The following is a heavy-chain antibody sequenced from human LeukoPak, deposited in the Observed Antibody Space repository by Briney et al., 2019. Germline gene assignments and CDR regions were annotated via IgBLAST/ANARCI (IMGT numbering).Heavy chain of an antibody. V-gene: IGHV1-8*01. CDR2: MNPNSGNT. Sequence: ASVKVSCKASGYTFTSYDINWVRQATGQGLEWMGWMNPNSGNTGYAQKFQGRVTMTRNTSISTAYMELNSLRVEDTAVYYCAKIGRKYDFWTGFYEEEVDYMDVWGKGTTVTVSS. CDR3: AKIGRKYDFWTGFYEEEVDYMDV. CDR1: GYTFTSYD. J-gene: IGHJ6*03. D-gene: IGHD3-3*01.